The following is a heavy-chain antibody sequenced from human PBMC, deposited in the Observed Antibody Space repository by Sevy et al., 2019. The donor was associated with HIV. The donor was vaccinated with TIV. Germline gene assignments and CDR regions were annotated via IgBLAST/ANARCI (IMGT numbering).Heavy chain of an antibody. V-gene: IGHV4-59*08. CDR1: GDSINTYY. D-gene: IGHD2-2*02. CDR3: ARLRWDLVVVPGATPGCYFDS. J-gene: IGHJ4*02. Sequence: SETLSLTCTVSGDSINTYYWSWIRQLPGKGLEWIGYVSHSGNTNYNPSLKSRVSMSVDTSTNQFSLKVKSVTAADTAVYYCARLRWDLVVVPGATPGCYFDSWGQGTLVTVSS. CDR2: VSHSGNT.